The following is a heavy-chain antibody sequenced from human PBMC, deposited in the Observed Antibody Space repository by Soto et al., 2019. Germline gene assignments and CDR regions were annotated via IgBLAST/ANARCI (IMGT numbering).Heavy chain of an antibody. CDR2: INGDGSST. CDR1: GFTFSTSW. V-gene: IGHV3-74*01. J-gene: IGHJ5*02. Sequence: GGPLRLSSAASGFTFSTSWMHWIRQTQGKGLVWVSRINGDGSSTSYADSVKGRFTISRDNAKNTLSLQMNSLRAEDAAVYYCAKDRPNIVVVAAIGWFDPRGQGTLVTVPS. CDR3: AKDRPNIVVVAAIGWFDP. D-gene: IGHD2-15*01.